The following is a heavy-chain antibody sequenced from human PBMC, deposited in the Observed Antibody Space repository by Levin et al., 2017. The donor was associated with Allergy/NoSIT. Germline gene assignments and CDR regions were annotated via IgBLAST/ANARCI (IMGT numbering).Heavy chain of an antibody. J-gene: IGHJ6*03. CDR1: GDSVSSNSAA. D-gene: IGHD5-12*01. Sequence: SQTLSLTCAISGDSVSSNSAAWNWIRQSPSRGLEWLGRTYYRSKWYNDYAVSVKSRITINPDTSKNQFSLQLNSVTPEDTAVYYCARDSGYDSLYNYYYYYYMDVWGKGTTVTVSS. V-gene: IGHV6-1*01. CDR2: TYYRSKWYN. CDR3: ARDSGYDSLYNYYYYYYMDV.